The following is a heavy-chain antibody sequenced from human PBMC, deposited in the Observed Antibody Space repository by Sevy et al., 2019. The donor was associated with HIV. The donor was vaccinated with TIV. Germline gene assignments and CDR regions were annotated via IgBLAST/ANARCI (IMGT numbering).Heavy chain of an antibody. CDR2: ISSSSRYL. CDR1: GFTFSDYY. CDR3: ARRSSSWDYFEY. Sequence: GGSLRLSCAASGFTFSDYYMNWIRQAPGKGLEWVSYISSSSRYLNYADSLKGRFTISRDNAKNSLYLQMNSLRAEDTAVYYCARRSSSWDYFEYWGQGTLVTVSS. D-gene: IGHD6-13*01. J-gene: IGHJ4*02. V-gene: IGHV3-11*06.